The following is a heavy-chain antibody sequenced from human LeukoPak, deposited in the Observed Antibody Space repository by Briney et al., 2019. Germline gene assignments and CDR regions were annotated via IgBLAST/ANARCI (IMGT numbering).Heavy chain of an antibody. D-gene: IGHD2/OR15-2a*01. J-gene: IGHJ5*02. V-gene: IGHV1-69*13. CDR1: GGTFSSYA. CDR3: ARQVEGITLDYWFDP. Sequence: SVKVSCKASGGTFSSYAISWVRQAPGQGLEWMGGIIPIFGTANYAQKFQGRVTITADESTSTAYMELSSLRSEDTAVYYCARQVEGITLDYWFDPWGQGTLVTVSS. CDR2: IIPIFGTA.